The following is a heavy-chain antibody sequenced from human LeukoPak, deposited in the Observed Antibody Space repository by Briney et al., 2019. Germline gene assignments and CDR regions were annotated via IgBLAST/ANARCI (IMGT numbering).Heavy chain of an antibody. J-gene: IGHJ4*02. CDR2: LSSSTSTI. D-gene: IGHD3-22*01. CDR1: GFTLSSYN. CDR3: AKGGKYYYDSSGYSQD. V-gene: IGHV3-48*01. Sequence: PGGSLRLSCAASGFTLSSYNMEWVRQAPGEGLEWVSHLSSSTSTIYYADSVKGRFTISRDNSKNTLYLQMNSLRAEDTAVYYCAKGGKYYYDSSGYSQDWGQGTLVTVSS.